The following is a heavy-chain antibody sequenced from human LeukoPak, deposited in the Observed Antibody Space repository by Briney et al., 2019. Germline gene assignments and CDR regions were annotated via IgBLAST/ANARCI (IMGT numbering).Heavy chain of an antibody. V-gene: IGHV3-30-3*01. J-gene: IGHJ5*02. CDR3: ARDYSRAWFNWIGP. CDR2: ISSDGTNK. Sequence: QAGGSLRLSCAASGFTFSTYAMHWVRQAPGKGLDWVAVISSDGTNKYYADSVKGRLTISRDNSKNTLYLQMNSLRADDTAVYYCARDYSRAWFNWIGPWGQGTLVTVSS. D-gene: IGHD6-19*01. CDR1: GFTFSTYA.